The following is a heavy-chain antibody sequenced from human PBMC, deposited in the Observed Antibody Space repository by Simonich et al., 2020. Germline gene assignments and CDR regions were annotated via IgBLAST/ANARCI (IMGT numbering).Heavy chain of an antibody. CDR1: GFTFSSYW. Sequence: EVQLVESGGGLVQPGGSRRLSCAASGFTFSSYWMHWVRQAPGKGLGGVSRITKDGSSTSYADSGKGRFTTSRDNAKNTLYLQMNRLRAEDTAVYYCARDYSNYDAFDIWGQGTMVTVSS. J-gene: IGHJ3*02. V-gene: IGHV3-74*01. CDR2: ITKDGSST. CDR3: ARDYSNYDAFDI. D-gene: IGHD4-4*01.